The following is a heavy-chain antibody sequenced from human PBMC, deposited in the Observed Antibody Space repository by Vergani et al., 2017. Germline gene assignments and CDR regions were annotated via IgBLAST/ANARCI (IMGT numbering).Heavy chain of an antibody. CDR2: IYPGDSDT. CDR3: ARHRTYDSSPNWFDP. J-gene: IGHJ5*02. CDR1: GYSFTSYW. D-gene: IGHD3-22*01. Sequence: EVQLVQSGAEVKKPGESLRISCKGSGYSFTSYWIGWVRQMPGKGLEWMGSIYPGDSDTRYSPSFQGQITISADKSLSTAYLQWSSLKASDTAMYYCARHRTYDSSPNWFDPWGQGTLVTVSS. V-gene: IGHV5-51*01.